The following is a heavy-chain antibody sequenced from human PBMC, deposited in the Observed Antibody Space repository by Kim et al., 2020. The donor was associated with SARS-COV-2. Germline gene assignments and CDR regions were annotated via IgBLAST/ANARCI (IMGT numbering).Heavy chain of an antibody. V-gene: IGHV3-66*02. CDR1: GFTVSSNY. J-gene: IGHJ4*02. Sequence: GGSLRLSCAASGFTVSSNYMIWVRQAPGKGLEWVSVFYSRGSTSSYYADSVKGRFTSSRDNSKSTLFLLMNSLRPEDTAVYYCVVRSYDSSGYYSYYFDYWGRGTLVTVSS. CDR3: VVRSYDSSGYYSYYFDY. CDR2: FYSRGSTSS. D-gene: IGHD3-22*01.